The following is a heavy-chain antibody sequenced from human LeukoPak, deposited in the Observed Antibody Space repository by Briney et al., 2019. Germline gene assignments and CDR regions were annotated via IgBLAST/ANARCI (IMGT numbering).Heavy chain of an antibody. CDR2: IRYDGSNK. CDR3: AKGSGYYYDSSGYYLGY. CDR1: GFTFSSYG. V-gene: IGHV3-30*02. D-gene: IGHD3-22*01. Sequence: GGSLGLSCAASGFTFSSYGMHWVRQAPGKGLEWVAFIRYDGSNKYYADSVKGRFTISRDNSKNTLYLQMNSLRAEDTAVYYCAKGSGYYYDSSGYYLGYWGQGALVTVSS. J-gene: IGHJ4*02.